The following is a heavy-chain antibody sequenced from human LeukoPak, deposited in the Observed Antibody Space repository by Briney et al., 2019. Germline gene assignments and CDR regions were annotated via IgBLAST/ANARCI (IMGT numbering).Heavy chain of an antibody. V-gene: IGHV3-30*02. CDR1: GCSFSSYG. Sequence: PGGSLRLSCAASGCSFSSYGMHWVRQAPVKGLEWVAFIRYDGSNEYYADSVKGRFTISRDNFKNTLSLQLNSLRAEDAAVYYCAKGSPRGSYQYYYVDVWGTGTTVTVSS. D-gene: IGHD3-22*01. CDR3: AKGSPRGSYQYYYVDV. J-gene: IGHJ6*03. CDR2: IRYDGSNE.